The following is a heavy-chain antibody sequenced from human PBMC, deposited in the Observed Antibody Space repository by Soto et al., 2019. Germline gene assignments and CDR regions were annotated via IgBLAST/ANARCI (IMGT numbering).Heavy chain of an antibody. CDR3: ASGGSYCSSTSCYAEIDY. Sequence: EVQLVESGGGLVQPGGSLRLSCAASGFTFSSYWMSWVRQAPGKGLEGVANIKQDGSEKYYVDSVKGRFTISRDNARNSLYLQMNSLRAEDTAVYYCASGGSYCSSTSCYAEIDYWGQGTLVTVSS. J-gene: IGHJ4*02. D-gene: IGHD2-2*01. V-gene: IGHV3-7*01. CDR2: IKQDGSEK. CDR1: GFTFSSYW.